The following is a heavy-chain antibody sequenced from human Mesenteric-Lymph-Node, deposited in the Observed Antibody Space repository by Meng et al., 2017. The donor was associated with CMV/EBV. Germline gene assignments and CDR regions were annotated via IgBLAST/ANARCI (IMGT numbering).Heavy chain of an antibody. Sequence: SETLSLTCTVSGGSISSSSYYWGWIRQPPGKGLEWIGSIYYSGSTYYNPSLKSRVTISVDTSKNQFSLKLSSVTAADTAVYYCARRRNIWNYAWFDPWGQGTLVTVSS. CDR2: IYYSGST. CDR3: ARRRNIWNYAWFDP. CDR1: GGSISSSSYY. J-gene: IGHJ5*02. D-gene: IGHD1-7*01. V-gene: IGHV4-39*01.